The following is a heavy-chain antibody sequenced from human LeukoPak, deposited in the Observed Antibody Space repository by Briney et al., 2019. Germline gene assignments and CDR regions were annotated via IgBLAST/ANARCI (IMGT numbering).Heavy chain of an antibody. CDR2: INPNSGGT. D-gene: IGHD4-17*01. CDR1: GYTFTGYY. J-gene: IGHJ3*02. CDR3: ARANVDYGDYGDAFDI. Sequence: ASVKVSCKASGYTFTGYYMHWVRQAPGQGLEWMGWINPNSGGTNYAQKFQGRVTMTRGTSISTAYMELSRLRSDDTAVYYCARANVDYGDYGDAFDIWGQGTMVTVSS. V-gene: IGHV1-2*02.